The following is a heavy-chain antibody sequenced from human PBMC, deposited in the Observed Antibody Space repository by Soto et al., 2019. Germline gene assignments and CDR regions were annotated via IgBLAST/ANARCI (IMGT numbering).Heavy chain of an antibody. V-gene: IGHV3-53*04. J-gene: IGHJ6*02. D-gene: IGHD5-18*01. Sequence: EVQLVESGGGLVQPGGSLRLSCAASGFTVSSNYMSWVRQAPGKGLEWVSVIYSGGSTYYADSVKGRFTISRHNSTNTLDLQRNRLRAEDTAVYYCLTINSYGPPGSGYYYGMDVWGQGTTVTVSS. CDR3: LTINSYGPPGSGYYYGMDV. CDR1: GFTVSSNY. CDR2: IYSGGST.